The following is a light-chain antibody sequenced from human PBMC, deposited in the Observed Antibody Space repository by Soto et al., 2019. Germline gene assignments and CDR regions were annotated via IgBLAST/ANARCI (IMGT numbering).Light chain of an antibody. CDR2: DVT. J-gene: IGLJ1*01. Sequence: QSALXQPASVSGSPGQSIAISCTGTSSDVGAYNYVSWYQQHPGKVPKLVIYDVTNRPSGVSDRFSGSKSGNTASLTISGLQAEDEADYYCSSYTSNTTPYVFGTGTKVTVL. CDR3: SSYTSNTTPYV. V-gene: IGLV2-14*01. CDR1: SSDVGAYNY.